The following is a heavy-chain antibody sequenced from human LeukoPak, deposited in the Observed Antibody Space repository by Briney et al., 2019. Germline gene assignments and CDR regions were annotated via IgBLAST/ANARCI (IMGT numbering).Heavy chain of an antibody. CDR2: IYYSGST. J-gene: IGHJ4*02. D-gene: IGHD3-22*01. V-gene: IGHV4-30-4*01. Sequence: SETLSLTCTVSGGSISSGDYYWSWIRQPPGKGLEWIGYIYYSGSTYYNPSLKSRVTISVDTSKNQFSLKLSSVTAADTAVYYCARVSYNYYDSSGYDYRLKYFDYWGQGTLVTVSS. CDR1: GGSISSGDYY. CDR3: ARVSYNYYDSSGYDYRLKYFDY.